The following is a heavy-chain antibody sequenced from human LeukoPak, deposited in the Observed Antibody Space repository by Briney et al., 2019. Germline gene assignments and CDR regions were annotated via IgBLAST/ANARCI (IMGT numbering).Heavy chain of an antibody. D-gene: IGHD3-3*01. CDR2: ISSSSSYI. Sequence: PGGSLRLSCAASGFTFSSYSMNWVRQAPGKGLEWVSSISSSSSYIYYADSVKGRFTISRDNAKNSLYLQMNSLRAEDTAVYYCASTARYYDFWSGYYSDRRDFDYWGQGTLVTVSS. CDR3: ASTARYYDFWSGYYSDRRDFDY. CDR1: GFTFSSYS. J-gene: IGHJ4*02. V-gene: IGHV3-21*01.